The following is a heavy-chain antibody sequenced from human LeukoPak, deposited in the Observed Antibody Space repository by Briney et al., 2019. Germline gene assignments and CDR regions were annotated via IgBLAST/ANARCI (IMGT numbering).Heavy chain of an antibody. D-gene: IGHD3-22*01. CDR2: IYHSGST. V-gene: IGHV4-30-2*01. J-gene: IGHJ6*02. CDR1: GGSISSGGYS. Sequence: SETLSLTCAVSGGSISSGGYSWSWIRQPPGKGLEWIGYIYHSGSTYYNPSLKSRVTISVDRSKNQFSLKLSSVTAADTAVYYCARGGNYYDSSGYSHYGMDVWGQGTTVTVSS. CDR3: ARGGNYYDSSGYSHYGMDV.